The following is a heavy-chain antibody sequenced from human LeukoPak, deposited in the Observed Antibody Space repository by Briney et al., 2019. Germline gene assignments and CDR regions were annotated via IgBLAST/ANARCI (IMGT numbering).Heavy chain of an antibody. CDR2: ISAYNGNT. D-gene: IGHD3-10*01. CDR1: GYTFTSYG. CDR3: ARLNVGWFGELLLLWNPIYFDY. Sequence: ASVKVSCKASGYTFTSYGISWVRRAPGQGLEWMGWISAYNGNTNYAQKLQGRVTMTTDTSTSTAYMELRSLRSDDTAVYYCARLNVGWFGELLLLWNPIYFDYWGQGTLVTVSS. J-gene: IGHJ4*02. V-gene: IGHV1-18*01.